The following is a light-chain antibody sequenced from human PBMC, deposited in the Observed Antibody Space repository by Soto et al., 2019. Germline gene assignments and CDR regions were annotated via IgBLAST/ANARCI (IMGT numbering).Light chain of an antibody. CDR2: EGS. CDR1: SSDVGSYNL. Sequence: QSALTQPASVSGSPGQSITISWTGTSSDVGSYNLVSWYQQHPGKAPKLMIYEGSKRPSGVSNRFSGSKSGNTASLTISGLQAEDEADYYCCSYAGSRGLVFGGGTKVTVL. V-gene: IGLV2-23*01. J-gene: IGLJ2*01. CDR3: CSYAGSRGLV.